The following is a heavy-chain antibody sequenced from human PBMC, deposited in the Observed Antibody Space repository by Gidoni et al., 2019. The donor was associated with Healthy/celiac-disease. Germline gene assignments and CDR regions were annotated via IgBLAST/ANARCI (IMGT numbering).Heavy chain of an antibody. V-gene: IGHV4-59*08. J-gene: IGHJ6*02. Sequence: QVQLQESGPGLVKPSETLSLTCTVSGGSISSYYWSWIRQPPGKGLEWIGYIYYSGSTNYNPSLKSRVTISVDTSKNQFSLKLSSVTAADTAVYYCARQVTVVRRVRYGMDVWGQGTTVTVSS. CDR1: GGSISSYY. D-gene: IGHD3-10*01. CDR3: ARQVTVVRRVRYGMDV. CDR2: IYYSGST.